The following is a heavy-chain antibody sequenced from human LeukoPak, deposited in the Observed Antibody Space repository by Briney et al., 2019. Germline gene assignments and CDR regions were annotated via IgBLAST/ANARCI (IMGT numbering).Heavy chain of an antibody. J-gene: IGHJ4*02. CDR3: ARDNYDSSTPYYFDY. CDR1: GFTFSTFA. D-gene: IGHD3-22*01. CDR2: ISSSGTTI. Sequence: GGSLRLSCAASGFTFSTFAMLWVRQPPGKGLEWVSYISSSGTTIYYADSVKGRFTISRDNAKNSLYLQMNSLRAEDTAVYYCARDNYDSSTPYYFDYWGQGTLVTVSS. V-gene: IGHV3-48*03.